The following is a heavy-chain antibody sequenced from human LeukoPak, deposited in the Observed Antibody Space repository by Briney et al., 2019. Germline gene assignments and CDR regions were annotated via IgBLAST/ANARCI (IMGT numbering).Heavy chain of an antibody. V-gene: IGHV3-74*01. CDR1: GFTFSSYW. D-gene: IGHD3-10*01. CDR2: INSDGSST. J-gene: IGHJ4*02. CDR3: AREITMVRGVDY. Sequence: PGGSLRLSCAASGFTFSSYWMHWARQAPGKGLVWVSRINSDGSSTSYADSVKGRFTISRDNAKNTLYLQMNSLRAEDTAVYYCAREITMVRGVDYWGLGTLVIVSS.